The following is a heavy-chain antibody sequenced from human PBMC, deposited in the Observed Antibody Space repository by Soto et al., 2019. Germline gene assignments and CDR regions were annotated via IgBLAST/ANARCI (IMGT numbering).Heavy chain of an antibody. CDR1: DESVTGPGNY. CDR3: TLNHCAGGGCYDRDY. CDR2: ISSGGSP. J-gene: IGHJ1*01. Sequence: VQLQESGPGLVKPSQTLSLTCAVSDESVTGPGNYWNWIRQRPDTGLEWIGYISSGGSPFYNPSLKSRVSLSLDTSKNLSSLTLNSVNVADTAIYYCTLNHCAGGGCYDRDYWGQGTRVTVSS. V-gene: IGHV4-31*11. D-gene: IGHD2-15*01.